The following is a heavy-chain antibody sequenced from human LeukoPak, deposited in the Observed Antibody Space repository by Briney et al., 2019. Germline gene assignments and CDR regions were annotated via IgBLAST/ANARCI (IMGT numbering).Heavy chain of an antibody. D-gene: IGHD3-10*01. J-gene: IGHJ5*02. V-gene: IGHV1-18*01. CDR2: ISAYNGNT. Sequence: ASVKVSCKASGYTFTSYGISWVRQAPGQGLDWMGWISAYNGNTNYAQKLQGRVTMTTDTSTSTAYMELRSLRSDDTAVYYCARDLYYGSGSWLYAVSYWFDPWGQGTLVTVSS. CDR3: ARDLYYGSGSWLYAVSYWFDP. CDR1: GYTFTSYG.